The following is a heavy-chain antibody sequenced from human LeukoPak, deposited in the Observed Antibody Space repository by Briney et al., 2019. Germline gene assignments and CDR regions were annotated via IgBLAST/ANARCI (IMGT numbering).Heavy chain of an antibody. D-gene: IGHD2-15*01. CDR2: ISDTGNT. Sequence: GGSLRLSCAASGFTLSSYAMSWVRQAPGKGLEWVSAISDTGNTYHADSVKGRFTISRDSSKNTLLLQMNRLRPGDAAVYYCAKAPVTTCRGAFCYPFDYWGLGTLVTVSS. CDR3: AKAPVTTCRGAFCYPFDY. CDR1: GFTLSSYA. V-gene: IGHV3-23*01. J-gene: IGHJ4*02.